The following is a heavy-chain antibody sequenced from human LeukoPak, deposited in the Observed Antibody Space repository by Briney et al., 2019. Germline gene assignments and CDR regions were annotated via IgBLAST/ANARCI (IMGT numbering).Heavy chain of an antibody. V-gene: IGHV3-23*01. Sequence: GGSLRLSCAASGFTFSSYAMSWVRQAPGKGLEWVSAISGSGGSTYYADSVKGRFTISRDNSKNTLYLQMNSLRAEDTAVYYCVRGPSYGARCDYLDHWGQGALVTVSS. CDR2: ISGSGGST. J-gene: IGHJ4*02. CDR3: VRGPSYGARCDYLDH. CDR1: GFTFSSYA. D-gene: IGHD4/OR15-4a*01.